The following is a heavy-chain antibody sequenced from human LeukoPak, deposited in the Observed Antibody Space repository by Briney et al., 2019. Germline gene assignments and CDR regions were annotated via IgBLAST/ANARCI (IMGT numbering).Heavy chain of an antibody. CDR3: AREGERYYYYYYMDV. J-gene: IGHJ6*03. V-gene: IGHV4-39*07. CDR1: GGSISSSSYY. CDR2: IYYSGST. Sequence: SETLSLTCTVSGGSISSSSYYWGWIRQPPGKGLEWIGSIYYSGSTYYNPSLKSRVTISVDTSKNQFSLKLSSVTAADTAVYYCAREGERYYYYYYMDVWGKGTTVTISS. D-gene: IGHD1-1*01.